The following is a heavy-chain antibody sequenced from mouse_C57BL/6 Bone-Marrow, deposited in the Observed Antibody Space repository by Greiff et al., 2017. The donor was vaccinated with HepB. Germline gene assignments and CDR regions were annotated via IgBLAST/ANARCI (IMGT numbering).Heavy chain of an antibody. D-gene: IGHD1-1*01. CDR2: IYPGNSDT. V-gene: IGHV1-5*01. CDR1: GYTFTSYW. Sequence: EVQLQQSGTVLARPGASVKMSCKTSGYTFTSYWMHWVKQRPGQGLEWIGAIYPGNSDTSYNQKFKGKAKLTADTSASTAYMELSSLTNEDSAVYYCTVYYDSSYGDYWGQGTTLTVSS. J-gene: IGHJ2*01. CDR3: TVYYDSSYGDY.